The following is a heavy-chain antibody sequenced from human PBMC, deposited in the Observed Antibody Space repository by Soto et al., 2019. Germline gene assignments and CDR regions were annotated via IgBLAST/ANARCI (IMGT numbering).Heavy chain of an antibody. J-gene: IGHJ5*02. CDR1: GGSISSYY. CDR2: IYYSGST. CDR3: ARLNPSPSPFWSAASDWFDP. V-gene: IGHV4-59*01. D-gene: IGHD3-3*01. Sequence: SETLSLTCTVSGGSISSYYWSWIRQPAGKGLEWIGYIYYSGSTNYNPSLKSRVTISVDTSKNQFSLKLSSVTAADTAVYYCARLNPSPSPFWSAASDWFDPWGQGPLVTVSS.